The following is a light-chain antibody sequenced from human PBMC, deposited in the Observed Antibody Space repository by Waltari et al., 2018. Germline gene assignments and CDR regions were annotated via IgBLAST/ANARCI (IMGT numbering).Light chain of an antibody. CDR1: QSLLDSDDGNTY. CDR3: MQRIEFPLA. V-gene: IGKV2-40*01. Sequence: DIVMTQTPLSLPVTPGEPASISCRSSQSLLDSDDGNTYLDWYLQKPGQSPQLLIYTLSSRAYGVPDRFSGSGSGTDFTLKISRVEAEDVGVYYCMQRIEFPLAFGQGTKVEIK. CDR2: TLS. J-gene: IGKJ1*01.